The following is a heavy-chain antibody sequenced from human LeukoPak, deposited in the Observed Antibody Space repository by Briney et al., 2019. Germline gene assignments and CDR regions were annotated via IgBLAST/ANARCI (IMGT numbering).Heavy chain of an antibody. CDR2: IRYDGSNK. Sequence: GGSLRLSCAASGFTLSGYWMSWVRRAPGKGLEWVAFIRYDGSNKYYADSVKGRFTISRDNSKNTLYLQMGSLRAEDMAVYYCARFINGGGDYWGQGTLVTVSS. J-gene: IGHJ4*02. CDR3: ARFINGGGDY. CDR1: GFTLSGYW. V-gene: IGHV3-30*02.